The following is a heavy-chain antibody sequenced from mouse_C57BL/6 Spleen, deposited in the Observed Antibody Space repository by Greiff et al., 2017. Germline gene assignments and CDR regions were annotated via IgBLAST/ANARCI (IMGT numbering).Heavy chain of an antibody. CDR2: INPNNGGT. D-gene: IGHD2-4*01. J-gene: IGHJ1*03. V-gene: IGHV1-18*01. Sequence: EVQLQQSGPELVKPGASVKIPCKASGYTFPDSNMDWVKQSHGKSLEWIGDINPNNGGTIYNQKFKGKATLIVDKSSSTAYMELRSLTSEDTAVYYFARWGLRLEGYFGVWGTGTTVTVAS. CDR3: ARWGLRLEGYFGV. CDR1: GYTFPDSN.